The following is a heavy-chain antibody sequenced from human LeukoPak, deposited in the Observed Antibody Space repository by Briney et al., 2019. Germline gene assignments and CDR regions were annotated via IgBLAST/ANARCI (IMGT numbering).Heavy chain of an antibody. CDR2: ISNSGDTI. Sequence: PGGSLRLSCVVSGFTFSDYEMAWVRQAPGMGLEWISYISNSGDTIRYADAVKGRFAISRDNAKNSVSLQMNSLRADDTSPYFCAGGPQYSGSYGDWGQGTLVTVSS. CDR1: GFTFSDYE. CDR3: AGGPQYSGSYGD. J-gene: IGHJ4*02. D-gene: IGHD1-26*01. V-gene: IGHV3-48*03.